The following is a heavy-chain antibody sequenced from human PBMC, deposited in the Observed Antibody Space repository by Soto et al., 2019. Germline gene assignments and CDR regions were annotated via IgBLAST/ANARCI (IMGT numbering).Heavy chain of an antibody. CDR3: ARDMAGSGSYLDYYDYGMAA. Sequence: GGSLRLSCAASGFTFSSYSMNWVRQAPGKGLEWVSYISSSSSTIYYADSVKGRFTISRDNAKNSLYLQMNSLRDENTALSYCARDMAGSGSYLDYYDYGMAAWGQGTTVTVSS. J-gene: IGHJ6*02. D-gene: IGHD1-26*01. CDR1: GFTFSSYS. CDR2: ISSSSSTI. V-gene: IGHV3-48*02.